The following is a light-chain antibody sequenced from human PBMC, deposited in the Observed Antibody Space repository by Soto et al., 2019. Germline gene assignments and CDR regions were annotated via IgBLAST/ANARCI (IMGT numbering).Light chain of an antibody. V-gene: IGLV1-40*01. J-gene: IGLJ1*01. Sequence: QSVLTQPPSVSGAPGQRVTISCSGSSSNFGAGYAVQWYQQLPGTAPKLLIYGNNNRPSGVPDRFSGSKSGTSASLAITGLQAEDEADYYCQSYDSSLSASVFGTGTKLTVL. CDR2: GNN. CDR1: SSNFGAGYA. CDR3: QSYDSSLSASV.